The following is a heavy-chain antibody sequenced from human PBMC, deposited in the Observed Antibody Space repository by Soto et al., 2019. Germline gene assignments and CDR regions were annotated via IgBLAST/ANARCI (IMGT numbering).Heavy chain of an antibody. D-gene: IGHD5-18*01. CDR2: MYNSGSA. J-gene: IGHJ4*02. Sequence: SEILSLTCTVSGGSLSSYYWSWIRQPPGKGLEWVGYMYNSGSANYNPSLKSRVTISVDMSQNQFSLKLTSVTAADTAVYYCARHGAIYSNSWYDFDYWGQGTLVTVS. CDR3: ARHGAIYSNSWYDFDY. V-gene: IGHV4-59*08. CDR1: GGSLSSYY.